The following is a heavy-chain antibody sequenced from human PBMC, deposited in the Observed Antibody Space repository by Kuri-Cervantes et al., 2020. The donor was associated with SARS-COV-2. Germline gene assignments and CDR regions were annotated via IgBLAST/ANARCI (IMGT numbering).Heavy chain of an antibody. J-gene: IGHJ4*02. V-gene: IGHV3-30*04. Sequence: GESLKISCAASGFTFSTYAMHWVRQAPGKGLEWVAIISDDGQNQDFADSVKGRFTISRDNSKNTLCLNMSSLRAEDTAMYYCARDRVGVLDSWGQGTLVTVFS. CDR1: GFTFSTYA. CDR2: ISDDGQNQ. CDR3: ARDRVGVLDS. D-gene: IGHD2-21*01.